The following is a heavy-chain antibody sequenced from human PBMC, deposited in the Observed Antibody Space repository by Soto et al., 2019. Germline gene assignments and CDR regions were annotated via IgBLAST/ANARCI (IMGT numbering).Heavy chain of an antibody. CDR2: IYPGDSDT. D-gene: IGHD2-21*02. CDR1: GYSFSTYW. CDR3: ARHGHGGHSFDY. Sequence: GESLKISCKTSGYSFSTYWIGWVRQVPGKGLEWMGIIYPGDSDTKYSPSFQGHVTMSADQSMTTAYLQWNALKASDTATYYCARHGHGGHSFDYWGQGTLVTVSS. V-gene: IGHV5-51*01. J-gene: IGHJ4*02.